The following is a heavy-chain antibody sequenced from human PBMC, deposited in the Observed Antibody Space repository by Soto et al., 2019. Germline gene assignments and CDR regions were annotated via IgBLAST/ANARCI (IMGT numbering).Heavy chain of an antibody. CDR3: AREDYGGNKGFDY. CDR1: GGSISSYY. J-gene: IGHJ4*02. CDR2: IYYSGST. V-gene: IGHV4-59*01. Sequence: QVQLQESGPGLVKPSETLSLTCTVSGGSISSYYWSWIRRPPGKGLEWIGYIYYSGSTNYNPSLKSRVTISVDTSKNQFSLKLSSVTAADMAVYYCAREDYGGNKGFDYWGQGTLVTVSS. D-gene: IGHD4-17*01.